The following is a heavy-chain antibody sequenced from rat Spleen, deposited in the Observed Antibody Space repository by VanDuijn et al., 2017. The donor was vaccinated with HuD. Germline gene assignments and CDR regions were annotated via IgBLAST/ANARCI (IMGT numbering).Heavy chain of an antibody. CDR3: ARGIYYFDY. Sequence: QVQLKESGPGLVQPSQTLSLTCTVSGFSLTSYTLSWVRQSPGKGLEWIGAISSGGSTDQNSALKSRLSISRDTSKNQVSLKMNSLQSEDSTTYYCARGIYYFDYWGQGVMVTVSS. J-gene: IGHJ2*01. V-gene: IGHV2-15*01. CDR1: GFSLTSYT. CDR2: ISSGGST.